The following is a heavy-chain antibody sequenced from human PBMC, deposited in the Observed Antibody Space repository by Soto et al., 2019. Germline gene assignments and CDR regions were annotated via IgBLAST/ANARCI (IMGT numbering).Heavy chain of an antibody. CDR2: ISYDGSNK. CDR1: GFTFSSYG. J-gene: IGHJ4*02. D-gene: IGHD2-15*01. CDR3: AKDADIVVVVAAPPPDY. Sequence: QPGGSLRLSCAASGFTFSSYGMHWVRQAPGKGLEWVAVISYDGSNKYYADSVKGRFTISRDNSKNTLYLQMNSLRAEDTAVYYCAKDADIVVVVAAPPPDYWGQGTLVTVSS. V-gene: IGHV3-30*18.